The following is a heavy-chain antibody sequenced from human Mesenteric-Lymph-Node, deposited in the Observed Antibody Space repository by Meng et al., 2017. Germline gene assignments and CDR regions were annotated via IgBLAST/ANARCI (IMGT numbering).Heavy chain of an antibody. CDR2: INHSGST. J-gene: IGHJ6*02. CDR3: ARAYGGKPYYYYGMDV. Sequence: SETLSLTCAVYGGSFSGYYWSWIRQPPGKGLEWIGEINHSGSTNYNPSLKSRVTISVDTSKNQFSLKLSSVTAADTAVYYCARAYGGKPYYYYGMDVWGQGTTVTVSS. CDR1: GGSFSGYY. D-gene: IGHD4-23*01. V-gene: IGHV4-34*01.